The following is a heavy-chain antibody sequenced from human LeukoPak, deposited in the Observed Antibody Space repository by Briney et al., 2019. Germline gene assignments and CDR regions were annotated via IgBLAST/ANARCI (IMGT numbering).Heavy chain of an antibody. CDR1: GFTFSSYS. J-gene: IGHJ3*02. CDR2: ISSSSSYI. D-gene: IGHD4-23*01. CDR3: ARDADYGGNSARDAFDI. Sequence: PGGSLRLSCAASGFTFSSYSMNWVRQAPGKGLEWVSSISSSSSYIYYADSVKGRFTISRDNAKNSLYLQMNSLRAEDTAVYYCARDADYGGNSARDAFDIWGQGTMVTVSS. V-gene: IGHV3-21*01.